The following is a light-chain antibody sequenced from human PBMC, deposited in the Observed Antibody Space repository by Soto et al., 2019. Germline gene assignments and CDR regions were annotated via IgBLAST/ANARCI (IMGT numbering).Light chain of an antibody. J-gene: IGLJ1*01. V-gene: IGLV2-14*01. CDR3: SSYTGSSTYV. CDR1: SSDVGGYKY. CDR2: EVS. Sequence: QSVLTQPASVSGSPGQSITISCTGTSSDVGGYKYVSWYQQYPDKAPKLMIYEVSNRPSGVSNRFSGSKSGNTASLTISGLQAEDEADYYCSSYTGSSTYVFGTGTKVTVL.